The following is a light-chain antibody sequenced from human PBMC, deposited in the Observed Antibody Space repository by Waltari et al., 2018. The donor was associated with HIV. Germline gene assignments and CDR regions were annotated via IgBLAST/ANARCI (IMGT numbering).Light chain of an antibody. CDR1: SPNIGKNA. CDR2: YDD. V-gene: IGLV1-36*01. J-gene: IGLJ1*01. Sequence: QSVLTQPPSVSEAPRKSVTISCSGSSPNIGKNAVNWFQQLPGKAPKLLIYYDDLLPSGVSDRFAGSKSGTSASLAISGLQSEDEADYYCATWDDSLKGYVFGAGTKVTVL. CDR3: ATWDDSLKGYV.